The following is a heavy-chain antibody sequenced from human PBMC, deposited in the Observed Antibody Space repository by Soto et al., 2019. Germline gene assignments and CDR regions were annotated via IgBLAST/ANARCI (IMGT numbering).Heavy chain of an antibody. CDR1: GFSLDTHGVG. D-gene: IGHD6-19*01. V-gene: IGHV2-5*02. CDR2: IYWDDDK. CDR3: VHPIGAWLVRAAFDI. J-gene: IGHJ3*02. Sequence: QITLKESGPTLVKPTQTLTVTCTFSGFSLDTHGVGVGWIRQPPGKALEWLAVIYWDDDKRYSPSLKSRLTITKDTSKNHVVLTMTDMDPVDTGTYYCVHPIGAWLVRAAFDIWGQGTMVSVSS.